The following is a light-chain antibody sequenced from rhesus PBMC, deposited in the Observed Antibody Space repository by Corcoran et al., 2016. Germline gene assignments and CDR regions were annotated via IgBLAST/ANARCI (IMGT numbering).Light chain of an antibody. J-gene: IGKJ4*01. CDR3: QQGYSTPLT. V-gene: IGKV1-32*03. CDR2: YAN. CDR1: QGISSY. Sequence: DIQMSQSPSSLSASVGDRVTITCRASQGISSYLNWYQQKPGKASKLLIYYANSLASGVPSMFSGSGSGTDYTLTISSLQPEDFATYYCQQGYSTPLTFGGGTKVEIK.